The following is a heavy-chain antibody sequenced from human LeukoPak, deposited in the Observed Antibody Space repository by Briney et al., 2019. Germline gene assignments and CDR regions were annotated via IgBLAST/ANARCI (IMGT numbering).Heavy chain of an antibody. Sequence: SETLSLTCTVSGGSISSYYWSWIRQPPGKGLEWIGYIYYSGSTNYNPSLKSRVTISVDTSKNQFSLKLSSVTAADTAVYYCARDAGNYYFGYWGQGTLVTVSS. CDR3: ARDAGNYYFGY. J-gene: IGHJ4*02. V-gene: IGHV4-59*01. CDR1: GGSISSYY. CDR2: IYYSGST. D-gene: IGHD3-10*01.